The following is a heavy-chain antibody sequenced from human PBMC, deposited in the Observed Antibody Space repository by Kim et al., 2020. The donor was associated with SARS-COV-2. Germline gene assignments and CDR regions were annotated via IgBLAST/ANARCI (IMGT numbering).Heavy chain of an antibody. D-gene: IGHD2-2*01. Sequence: GGSLRLSCAASGFTFSTYAMTWVRQAPGKGLEWVSTISTRASGTYYADSVKGRFTISRDNSESTLYVQMNSLRAEDTAIYYCVRDRLGYCGTDTDTCYPGGPYWGQGILVTVSS. CDR3: VRDRLGYCGTDTDTCYPGGPY. CDR2: ISTRASGT. CDR1: GFTFSTYA. V-gene: IGHV3-23*01. J-gene: IGHJ4*02.